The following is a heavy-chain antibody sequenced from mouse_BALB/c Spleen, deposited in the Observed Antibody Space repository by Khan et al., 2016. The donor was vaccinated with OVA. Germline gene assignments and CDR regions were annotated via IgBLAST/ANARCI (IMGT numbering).Heavy chain of an antibody. CDR1: GYTLTDYS. J-gene: IGHJ4*01. V-gene: IGHV9-2-1*01. Sequence: VQLQESGPELKKPGETVKISCKASGYTLTDYSMHWVKQAPGKGLKWMGWINTETGEPTYADDFKGRFAFSLETSASAAYLQINNLKSEDTATYFCARKGGSYALDYWGQGTSVTVSS. CDR3: ARKGGSYALDY. CDR2: INTETGEP.